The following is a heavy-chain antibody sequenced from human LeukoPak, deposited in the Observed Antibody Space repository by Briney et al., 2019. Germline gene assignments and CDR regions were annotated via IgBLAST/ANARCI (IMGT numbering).Heavy chain of an antibody. CDR1: GGSISSYY. V-gene: IGHV4-59*08. Sequence: PSETLSLTCTVSGGSISSYYWSWIRQPPGKGLEWIGYIYYSGSTNYNPSLKSRVTISVDTSKNQFSLKLSSVTAADTAVYYCARGAIQLRLFDYWGQGTLVTVSS. J-gene: IGHJ4*02. CDR3: ARGAIQLRLFDY. D-gene: IGHD5-18*01. CDR2: IYYSGST.